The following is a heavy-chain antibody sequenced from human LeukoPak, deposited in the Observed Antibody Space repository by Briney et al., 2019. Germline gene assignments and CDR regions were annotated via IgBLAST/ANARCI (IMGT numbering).Heavy chain of an antibody. CDR2: IYTSGST. CDR3: ARDPPYDFWSGYRQVGYYGMDV. J-gene: IGHJ6*02. D-gene: IGHD3-3*01. Sequence: PSETLSLTCTVSGGSISSYYWSWIRQPAVKVLEWIGRIYTSGSTNHNPSLKSRVTMSVDTSKNQFSLKLSSVTAADTAVYYCARDPPYDFWSGYRQVGYYGMDVWGQGTTVTVSS. CDR1: GGSISSYY. V-gene: IGHV4-4*07.